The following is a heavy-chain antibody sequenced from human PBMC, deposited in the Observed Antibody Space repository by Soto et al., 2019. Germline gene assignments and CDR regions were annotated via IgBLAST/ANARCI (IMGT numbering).Heavy chain of an antibody. D-gene: IGHD2-2*01. CDR3: ARDGPYGVLVPVASWFDP. V-gene: IGHV1-18*01. J-gene: IGHJ5*02. Sequence: QVQLVQSGAEVKKPGASVKVSCKASGYTFTSYGISWVRQAPGQGLEWMGWISAYKGDTNYAQKLQGRGTMTTDTSTSTAYMELRSLRSDDTAVYYCARDGPYGVLVPVASWFDPWGQGTLVTVSS. CDR1: GYTFTSYG. CDR2: ISAYKGDT.